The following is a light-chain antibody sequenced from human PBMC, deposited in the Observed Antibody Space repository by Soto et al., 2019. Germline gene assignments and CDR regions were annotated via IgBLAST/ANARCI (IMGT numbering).Light chain of an antibody. J-gene: IGKJ4*01. CDR1: QGISSF. CDR3: QQVESYPST. Sequence: IQLTQTPSSLSASVGDRVTITCRASQGISSFLAWYQQKPGKAPKLLIYAASSLQSGVPSRCSGSGFGTDFTLTITSLQPEDFATYYCQQVESYPSTVGGGTKVEMK. V-gene: IGKV1-9*01. CDR2: AAS.